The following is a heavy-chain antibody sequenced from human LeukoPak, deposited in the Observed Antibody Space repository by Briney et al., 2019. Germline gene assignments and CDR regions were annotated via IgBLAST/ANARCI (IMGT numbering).Heavy chain of an antibody. D-gene: IGHD1-14*01. CDR2: IYNTGTT. CDR3: VRRNTRYYFDY. Sequence: SETLSLTCTVSGGAISRGAYYWSWIRQHPGKGLEWIGYIYNTGTTSYNPSLRGRVTISIDTSKNQFSLKLSSVTAADTAAYYCVRRNTRYYFDYWGQGTLVTVSS. CDR1: GGAISRGAYY. J-gene: IGHJ4*02. V-gene: IGHV4-31*03.